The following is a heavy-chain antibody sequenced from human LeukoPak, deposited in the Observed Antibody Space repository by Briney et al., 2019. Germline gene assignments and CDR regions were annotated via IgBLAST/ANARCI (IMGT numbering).Heavy chain of an antibody. CDR3: ARDPGYSGYDLIYWFDP. Sequence: ASVKVSCKASGYTFTGYYMHWVRQAPGQGLEWMGWINPNSGGTNYAQKFQGRVTMTSDTSISTAYMELSRLRSDDTAVYYCARDPGYSGYDLIYWFDPWGQGTLVTVSS. V-gene: IGHV1-2*02. J-gene: IGHJ5*02. CDR1: GYTFTGYY. D-gene: IGHD5-12*01. CDR2: INPNSGGT.